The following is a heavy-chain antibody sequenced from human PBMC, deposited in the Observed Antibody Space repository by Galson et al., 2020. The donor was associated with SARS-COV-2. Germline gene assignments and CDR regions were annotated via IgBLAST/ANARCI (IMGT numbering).Heavy chain of an antibody. J-gene: IGHJ4*02. CDR1: GFTFSSYW. CDR2: INRDGSTT. V-gene: IGHV3-74*01. D-gene: IGHD2-8*02. Sequence: GGSLRLSCAASGFTFSSYWMHWVRQVPEKGLVWVSGINRDGSTTKYADSVKGRFTISRDNAKNTLYLQMNSLRAEDTALYHCVRDLSFCTGGKCPYFDYWGQGSLVTVSS. CDR3: VRDLSFCTGGKCPYFDY.